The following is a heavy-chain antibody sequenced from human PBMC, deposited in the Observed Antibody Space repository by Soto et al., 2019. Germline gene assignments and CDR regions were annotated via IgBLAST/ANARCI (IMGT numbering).Heavy chain of an antibody. D-gene: IGHD3-9*01. CDR1: GFTFSSYA. V-gene: IGHV3-64D*06. J-gene: IGHJ4*02. Sequence: ESVGGLVQPGGSLRLSCSASGFTFSSYAMHWVRQAPGKGLEYVSAISSNGGSTYYADSVKGRFTISRDNSKNTLYLQMSSLRAEDTAVYYCVKSWSPYDILTGYPDYWGQGTLVTVSS. CDR3: VKSWSPYDILTGYPDY. CDR2: ISSNGGST.